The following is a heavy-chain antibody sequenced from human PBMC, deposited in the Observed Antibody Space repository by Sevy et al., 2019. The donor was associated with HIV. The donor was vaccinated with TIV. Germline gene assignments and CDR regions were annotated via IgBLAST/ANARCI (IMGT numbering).Heavy chain of an antibody. CDR3: ARDKTILEGRYGMDV. CDR1: GFTFSSYN. V-gene: IGHV3-21*01. CDR2: ITSGSSYI. D-gene: IGHD3-3*01. Sequence: EGSLRLSCAASGFTFSSYNINWVRQAPGKGLEWVSSITSGSSYIFYADSVKGRFTTSRDNAKNSLYLQMNSLRAEDTAVYYCARDKTILEGRYGMDVWGQGTTVTVSS. J-gene: IGHJ6*02.